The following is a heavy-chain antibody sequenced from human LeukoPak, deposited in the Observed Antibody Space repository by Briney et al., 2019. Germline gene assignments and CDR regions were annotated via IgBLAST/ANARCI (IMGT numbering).Heavy chain of an antibody. V-gene: IGHV3-74*01. Sequence: GGSLRLSCAASGFTFSNYWMHWVRQAPGKGLVWVSRINDDGSSTNYADSVKGRFTISRDNAKDTLYLLMNSLTPEDTAVYYCARGGWSGNWFDPWGQGTPVTVSS. D-gene: IGHD6-19*01. J-gene: IGHJ5*02. CDR2: INDDGSST. CDR3: ARGGWSGNWFDP. CDR1: GFTFSNYW.